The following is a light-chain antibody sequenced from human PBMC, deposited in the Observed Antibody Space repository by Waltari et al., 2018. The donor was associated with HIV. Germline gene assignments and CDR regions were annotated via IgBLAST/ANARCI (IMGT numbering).Light chain of an antibody. Sequence: DVVMTQFPDSLAVSLGERATVHCRSNQSLLYNVNNKTYLAWYQQKSGQPPKLIIYWASTRESGVPDRFSGSGSGTDFTLTIDGLRAEDVAVYYCQHYFSTPLTFGGGTRVEIK. CDR2: WAS. CDR3: QHYFSTPLT. V-gene: IGKV4-1*01. CDR1: QSLLYNVNNKTY. J-gene: IGKJ4*01.